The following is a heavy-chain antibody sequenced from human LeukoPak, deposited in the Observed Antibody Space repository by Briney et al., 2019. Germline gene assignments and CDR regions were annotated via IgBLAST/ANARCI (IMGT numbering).Heavy chain of an antibody. CDR2: IRGDGSDK. V-gene: IGHV3-7*01. Sequence: GGSLRLSCATSGFTLSNVWMSWVRQAPGKGLEWVGNIRGDGSDKYYVDSVKGRFTISRDNAKNSLYLQLNSLRAEDTAVYYCARRYFDYWGQGTLVTVS. J-gene: IGHJ4*02. CDR3: ARRYFDY. CDR1: GFTLSNVW.